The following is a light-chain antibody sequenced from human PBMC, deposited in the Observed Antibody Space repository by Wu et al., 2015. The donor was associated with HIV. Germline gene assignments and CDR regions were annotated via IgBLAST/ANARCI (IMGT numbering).Light chain of an antibody. J-gene: IGKJ1*01. CDR2: RTS. V-gene: IGKV1-5*03. Sequence: DIQMTQSPSTLSASVGDRVTITCRASQSISSWLAWYQQKPGKAPKLLIYRTSSLESGVPSRFSGSGAGTEFTLTISSLQPDDFAIYYCQQYNSHPWTFGQGPRWKSN. CDR3: QQYNSHPWT. CDR1: QSISSW.